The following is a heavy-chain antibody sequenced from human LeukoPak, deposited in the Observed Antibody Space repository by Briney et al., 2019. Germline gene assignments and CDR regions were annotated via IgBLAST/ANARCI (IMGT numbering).Heavy chain of an antibody. CDR3: AKGIQGSYCSSTSCVNFDY. V-gene: IGHV3-23*01. CDR1: GFTFSSYA. J-gene: IGHJ4*02. CDR2: ISGSGGST. D-gene: IGHD2-2*01. Sequence: QTGGSLRLSWAASGFTFSSYAMSWVRQAPGKGLEWVSAISGSGGSTYYADSVKGRFTISRDNSKNTLYLQMNSLRAEDTAVYYCAKGIQGSYCSSTSCVNFDYWGQGTLVTVSS.